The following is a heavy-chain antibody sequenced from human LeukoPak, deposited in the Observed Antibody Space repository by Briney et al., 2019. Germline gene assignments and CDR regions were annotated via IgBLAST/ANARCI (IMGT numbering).Heavy chain of an antibody. D-gene: IGHD3-10*01. CDR2: ISASGSVT. V-gene: IGHV3-48*03. CDR3: ARDPSHGSGSPNWFDP. J-gene: IGHJ5*02. Sequence: PGGSLRLSCAASGFSFSTYEMNWVRQAPGKGLEWISYISASGSVTHYADSVEGRFTISRDNAKNSLYLQMNSLRAEDTAVYYCARDPSHGSGSPNWFDPWGQGTLVTVSS. CDR1: GFSFSTYE.